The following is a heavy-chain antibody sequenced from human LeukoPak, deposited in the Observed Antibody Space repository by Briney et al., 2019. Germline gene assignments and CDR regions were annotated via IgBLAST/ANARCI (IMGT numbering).Heavy chain of an antibody. CDR3: ARGYGDYPYYMDV. Sequence: SETLSLTCTVSDDSITIYYWSWIRQPPGKGLEWIGYIDHTGSTNYNPSLNSRVTISRDTSKNHFSLKLSSVTAADTAVYYCARGYGDYPYYMDVWGKGTTVTISS. D-gene: IGHD4-17*01. J-gene: IGHJ6*03. V-gene: IGHV4-59*12. CDR1: DDSITIYY. CDR2: IDHTGST.